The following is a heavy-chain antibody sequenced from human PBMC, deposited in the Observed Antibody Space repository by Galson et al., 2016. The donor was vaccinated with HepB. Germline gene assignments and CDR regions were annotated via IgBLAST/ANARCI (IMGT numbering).Heavy chain of an antibody. V-gene: IGHV3-53*05. J-gene: IGHJ6*02. CDR3: AKGHSHTYYYYYCMDV. CDR2: LYRDGST. Sequence: SLRLSCAVSGLTVSGDYMSWVRQAPGKGLEWVSVLYRDGSTYYADSVKGRFIISSDNSKNTLFLQMNSLRAEDTAVYCCAKGHSHTYYYYYCMDVWGPGTTVTVSS. D-gene: IGHD1-26*01. CDR1: GLTVSGDY.